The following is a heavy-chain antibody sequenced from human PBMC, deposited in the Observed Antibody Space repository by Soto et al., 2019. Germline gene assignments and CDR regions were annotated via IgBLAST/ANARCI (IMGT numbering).Heavy chain of an antibody. Sequence: PSETLSLTCSFSGDSVASHYVTWIRQSPEKGLEWIAYMHYTGFSHYNPSLKSRLTISVDTSKNQFTLKLTSVTAADTAVYYCARVTDDSSGFSHWILLDYWGQGTLVTVSS. CDR3: ARVTDDSSGFSHWILLDY. CDR2: MHYTGFS. J-gene: IGHJ4*02. V-gene: IGHV4-59*08. D-gene: IGHD3-22*01. CDR1: GDSVASHY.